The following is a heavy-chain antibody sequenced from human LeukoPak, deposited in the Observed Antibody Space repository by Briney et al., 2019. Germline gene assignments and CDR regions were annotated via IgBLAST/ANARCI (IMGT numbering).Heavy chain of an antibody. D-gene: IGHD3-22*01. J-gene: IGHJ3*02. Sequence: SETLSLTCTVSGGSISTYYWNWIRQPPGKGLEWIGYIYYSGSTNNNPSLTGRVTISVDTSKNQFSLKLSSVTAADTAVYYCAREYNYYDSSGWDAFEIWGQGTMVTVSS. CDR2: IYYSGST. CDR1: GGSISTYY. CDR3: AREYNYYDSSGWDAFEI. V-gene: IGHV4-59*01.